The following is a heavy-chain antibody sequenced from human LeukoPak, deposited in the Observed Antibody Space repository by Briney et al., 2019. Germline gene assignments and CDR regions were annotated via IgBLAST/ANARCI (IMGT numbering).Heavy chain of an antibody. J-gene: IGHJ4*02. CDR1: GFTFSSYS. CDR2: ISSSSSYI. V-gene: IGHV3-21*04. Sequence: GGSLRLSCAASGFTFSSYSMNWVRQAPGKGLEWVSSISSSSSYIYYADSVKGRFTISRDNSKNTLYLQMNSLRAEDTAVYYCAKEGVRLVIKMIDYWGQGTLVTVSS. D-gene: IGHD3-9*01. CDR3: AKEGVRLVIKMIDY.